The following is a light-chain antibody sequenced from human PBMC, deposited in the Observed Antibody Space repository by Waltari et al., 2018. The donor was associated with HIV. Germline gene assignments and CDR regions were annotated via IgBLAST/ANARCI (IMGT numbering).Light chain of an antibody. CDR1: RDISTH. J-gene: IGKJ1*01. CDR3: QQYYSSPQT. Sequence: ATRMTQSPPSFSASTGDRVTITCRASRDISTHLAWYQQQPGSAPKLLMYGATTLQSGVPSRFNGSGSGTDFTLTINCLQSEDFATYYCQQYYSSPQTFGQGTKVEVK. CDR2: GAT. V-gene: IGKV1-8*01.